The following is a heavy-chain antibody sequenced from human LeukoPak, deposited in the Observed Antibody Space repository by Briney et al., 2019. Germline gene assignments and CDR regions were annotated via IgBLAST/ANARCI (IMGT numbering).Heavy chain of an antibody. CDR2: ISVSGGST. Sequence: GGSLRLSRAASGFTFSSYAMNWVRQAPGKGLEWVSAISVSGGSTYYADSVKGRFTISRDNSKNTLYLQMNSLRAEDTAVYYCAKDVRSPLPPGIDYWGQGTLVTVSS. J-gene: IGHJ4*02. D-gene: IGHD3-16*02. CDR3: AKDVRSPLPPGIDY. V-gene: IGHV3-23*01. CDR1: GFTFSSYA.